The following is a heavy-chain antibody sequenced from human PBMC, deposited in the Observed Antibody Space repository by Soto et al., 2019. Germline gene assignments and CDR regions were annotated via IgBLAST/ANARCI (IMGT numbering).Heavy chain of an antibody. D-gene: IGHD5-12*01. V-gene: IGHV3-9*01. CDR2: ISWNSGSI. CDR1: GFTFDDYA. Sequence: EVQLVESGGGLVQPGRSLRLSCAASGFTFDDYAMHWVRQAPGKGLEWVSGISWNSGSIGYADSVKGRFTISRDNAKNSLYLQMNSLSAEDTALYYGAKDIRAGMATITGDYWGQGPLVTVSS. CDR3: AKDIRAGMATITGDY. J-gene: IGHJ4*02.